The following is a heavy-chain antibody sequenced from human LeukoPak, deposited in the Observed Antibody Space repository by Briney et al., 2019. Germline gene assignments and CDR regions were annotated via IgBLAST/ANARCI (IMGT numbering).Heavy chain of an antibody. V-gene: IGHV4-59*01. J-gene: IGHJ4*02. D-gene: IGHD1-26*01. Sequence: SETLSLTCTVSGGSISSYYWSWIRQPPGKGLEWIGYMFYSGSTNYNPSLKSRVTISVDASKNHFSLKLSSVTAADTAVYYCARGGVYSGSFLLYFDYWGQGTLVTVSS. CDR2: MFYSGST. CDR3: ARGGVYSGSFLLYFDY. CDR1: GGSISSYY.